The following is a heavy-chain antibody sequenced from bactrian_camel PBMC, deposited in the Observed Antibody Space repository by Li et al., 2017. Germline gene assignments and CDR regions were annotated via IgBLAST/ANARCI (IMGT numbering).Heavy chain of an antibody. V-gene: IGHV3S40*01. CDR2: IHKSGGDT. J-gene: IGHJ4*01. CDR3: ATLELEPKAY. Sequence: DVQLVESGGGLVQPGGSLRLSCAASGFTFSSYDMSWVRQAPGKGLEWVYSIHKSGGDTYFTDSVKGRFTISRDNAKNTLYLQMNSLKTEDTAVYYCATLELEPKAYWGQGTQVTVS. CDR1: GFTFSSYD.